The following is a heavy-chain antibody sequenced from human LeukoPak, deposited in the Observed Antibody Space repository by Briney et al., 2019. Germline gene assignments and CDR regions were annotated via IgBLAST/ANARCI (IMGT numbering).Heavy chain of an antibody. CDR1: GFTFGFYA. Sequence: GGSLRLSCAASGFTFGFYAMSWVRQPPGKGLEWVSTISASDESPFYAGSVKGRFTISRDNSKSTVYLQMSSLRAEGTALYHCAKGRRDDSAYSDFDYWGQGVLVTVSS. V-gene: IGHV3-23*01. J-gene: IGHJ4*02. CDR3: AKGRRDDSAYSDFDY. D-gene: IGHD3-22*01. CDR2: ISASDESP.